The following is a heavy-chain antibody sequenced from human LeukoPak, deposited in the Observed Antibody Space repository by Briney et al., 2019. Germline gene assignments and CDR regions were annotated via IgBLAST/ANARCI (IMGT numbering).Heavy chain of an antibody. CDR2: INSDGSST. Sequence: PGRSLRLSCAASGFTFSSYWMPWVRQAPGKGLVWVSRINSDGSSTSYADSVKGRFTISRDNAKNTLYLQMNSLRAEDTAVYYCARGAADGYYFDYWGQGTLVTVSS. CDR3: ARGAADGYYFDY. CDR1: GFTFSSYW. D-gene: IGHD6-25*01. V-gene: IGHV3-74*01. J-gene: IGHJ4*02.